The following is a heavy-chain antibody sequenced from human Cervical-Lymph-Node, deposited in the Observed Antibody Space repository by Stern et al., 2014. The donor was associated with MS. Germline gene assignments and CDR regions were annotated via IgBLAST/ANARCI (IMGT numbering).Heavy chain of an antibody. CDR2: IKQDGSKK. CDR3: ARDGEGYVDYIFEATQYLFDP. J-gene: IGHJ5*02. D-gene: IGHD4-17*01. V-gene: IGHV3-7*01. Sequence: EVQLVESGGGLVQPGGSLRLSCTGSGFTFSSYWMSWVRQAPGKGLEWVASIKQDGSKKYYVDSVKGRFTISRDNAKKSLYLQMNSLRAEDTSIYYCARDGEGYVDYIFEATQYLFDPWGQGTLVTVSS. CDR1: GFTFSSYW.